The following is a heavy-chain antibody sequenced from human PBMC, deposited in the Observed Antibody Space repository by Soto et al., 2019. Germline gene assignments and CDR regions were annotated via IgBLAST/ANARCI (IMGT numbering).Heavy chain of an antibody. V-gene: IGHV3-23*01. CDR1: GFTSSDYA. J-gene: IGHJ6*02. CDR3: AKDVLLWFGELTRGAFYGMDV. Sequence: EGQLLESGGGLVQPGGSLRRSCAASGFTSSDYAMSWVRQAPGQGLEWVSLISGSGDSTYYADSVKGRFTISRDNSKNTLYLRMNSLRAEDTAVYYCAKDVLLWFGELTRGAFYGMDVWGQGTAVTVSS. D-gene: IGHD3-10*01. CDR2: ISGSGDST.